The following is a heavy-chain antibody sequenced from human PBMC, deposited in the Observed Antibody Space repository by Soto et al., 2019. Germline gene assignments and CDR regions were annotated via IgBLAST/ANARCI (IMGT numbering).Heavy chain of an antibody. CDR2: VNPNNGDT. Sequence: QVQLVQSGAELKKPGASVKVSCKASGYTFSNYDMNWVRQATGQGPEWIGWVNPNNGDTGYAQKFQGRVTLTTDISTITAYMELTSMRSEDAAIYYCPNVSRSGSAIDFDYWGQGTLITVSS. D-gene: IGHD3-10*01. CDR3: PNVSRSGSAIDFDY. V-gene: IGHV1-8*01. CDR1: GYTFSNYD. J-gene: IGHJ4*02.